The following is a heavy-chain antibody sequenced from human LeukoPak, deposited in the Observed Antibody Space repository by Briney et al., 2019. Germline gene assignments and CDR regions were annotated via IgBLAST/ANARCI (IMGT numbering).Heavy chain of an antibody. V-gene: IGHV3-23*01. Sequence: GGSQRLSCAASGVTFSSYAMSLVRQAPGKGLEWVSAISGSGGSTYYADSVKGRFTISRDNSKNTLYLQMNSLRAEDTAVYYCAKDPSIAVAGRYYFDYWGQGTLVTVSS. D-gene: IGHD6-19*01. J-gene: IGHJ4*02. CDR1: GVTFSSYA. CDR2: ISGSGGST. CDR3: AKDPSIAVAGRYYFDY.